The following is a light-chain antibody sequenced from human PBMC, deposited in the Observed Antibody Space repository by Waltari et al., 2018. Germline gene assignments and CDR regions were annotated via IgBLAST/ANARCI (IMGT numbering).Light chain of an antibody. J-gene: IGLJ2*01. Sequence: QPVLTQPPSASGTPGQRGTISCSGRSPNIGSNYVYWYQHVPGAAPKPLIYRNTHRPSGVPDRFPGSNSGTSASLAIGGRRSEDEADYCCASWDDSLSGPVFGGGTKLTVL. V-gene: IGLV1-47*01. CDR1: SPNIGSNY. CDR3: ASWDDSLSGPV. CDR2: RNT.